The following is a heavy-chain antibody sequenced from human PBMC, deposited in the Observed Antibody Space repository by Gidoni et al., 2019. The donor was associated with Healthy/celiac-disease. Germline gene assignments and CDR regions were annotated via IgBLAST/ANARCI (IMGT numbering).Heavy chain of an antibody. V-gene: IGHV3-48*01. J-gene: IGHJ4*02. CDR1: GFTFSIYR. CDR2: ISSSSSTI. CDR3: ARDTPELSIAARTFDY. D-gene: IGHD6-6*01. Sequence: EVQLVASGGGLVQPGGSLRLSCAAPGFTFSIYRMNWVRQAPGKGLAWVSYISSSSSTIYYADSVKGRFTISRDKAKNSLYLQMNSLRAEDTAVYYCARDTPELSIAARTFDYWGQGTLVTVSS.